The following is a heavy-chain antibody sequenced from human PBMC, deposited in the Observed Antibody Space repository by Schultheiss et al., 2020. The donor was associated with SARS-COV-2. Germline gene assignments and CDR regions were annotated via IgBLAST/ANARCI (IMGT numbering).Heavy chain of an antibody. J-gene: IGHJ6*02. D-gene: IGHD4-11*01. CDR2: INHSGST. V-gene: IGHV4-39*07. CDR1: GGSISSSSYY. CDR3: AREHDYSNHEYYYYGMDV. Sequence: SETLSLTCTVSGGSISSSSYYWGWIRQPPGKGLEWIGEINHSGSTNYNPSLKSRVTISVDTSKNQFSLKLSSVTAADTAVYYCAREHDYSNHEYYYYGMDVWGQGTTVTVSS.